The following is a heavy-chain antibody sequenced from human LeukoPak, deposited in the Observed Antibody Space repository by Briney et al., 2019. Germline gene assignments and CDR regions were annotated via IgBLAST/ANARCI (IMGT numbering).Heavy chain of an antibody. D-gene: IGHD3-16*01. CDR2: IYYSGST. V-gene: IGHV4-59*08. J-gene: IGHJ5*02. CDR3: ARRGNNQFDP. CDR1: GGSISSYY. Sequence: SETLSLTCTVSGGSISSYYWRWIRQPPGKGLEWIGYIYYSGSTNYNPSLKSRVTISVDMSKNQFSLKLSSVTAADTAVYYCARRGNNQFDPWGQGTLVTVSS.